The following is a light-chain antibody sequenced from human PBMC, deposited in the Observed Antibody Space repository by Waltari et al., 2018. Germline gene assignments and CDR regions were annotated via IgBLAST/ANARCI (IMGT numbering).Light chain of an antibody. Sequence: DIVMTQSPDSLAVSLGERATINCKSSQSVLYSSNNKNYLAWYQQKPRQPPKLLIYLASTRESGFPDRFSGSGSGTDFTLTISSLQAEDVAVYYCQQYYSLPYTFGPGTKLEIK. J-gene: IGKJ2*01. CDR1: QSVLYSSNNKNY. CDR2: LAS. V-gene: IGKV4-1*01. CDR3: QQYYSLPYT.